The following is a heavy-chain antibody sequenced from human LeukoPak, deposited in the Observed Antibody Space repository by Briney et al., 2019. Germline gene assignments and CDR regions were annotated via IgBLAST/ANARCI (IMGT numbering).Heavy chain of an antibody. CDR3: ARTDIYYYYYMDV. CDR1: GGSISSGSYY. Sequence: SETLSLTCTVSGGSISSGSYYWSWIRQPAGKGLEWIGRIYTSGSTNYNPSLKSRVTISVDTSKNQFSLKLSSVTAADTAVYYCARTDIYYYYYMDVWGKGTTVTISS. V-gene: IGHV4-61*02. CDR2: IYTSGST. J-gene: IGHJ6*03.